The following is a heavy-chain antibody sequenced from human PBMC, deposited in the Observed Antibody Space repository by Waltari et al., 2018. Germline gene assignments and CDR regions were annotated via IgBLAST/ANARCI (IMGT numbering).Heavy chain of an antibody. CDR2: IYYRGIT. Sequence: QVQLQESVPGLVTPSETLSLSCTVSGGSISSPYWSWIRQPPGKGLEWIGYIYYRGITNYSPSRKNRDTISGDTTKNRFSLKLSAVTAADTAGYYCARESAYKRRGTPVDVWGQGTTVTVSS. CDR3: ARESAYKRRGTPVDV. J-gene: IGHJ6*02. CDR1: GGSISSPY. V-gene: IGHV4-59*11. D-gene: IGHD1-1*01.